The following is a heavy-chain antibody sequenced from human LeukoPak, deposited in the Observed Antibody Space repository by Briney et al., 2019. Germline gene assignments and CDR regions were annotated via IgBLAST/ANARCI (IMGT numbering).Heavy chain of an antibody. D-gene: IGHD3-10*01. CDR2: INHSGST. Sequence: SETLSLTCAVYGGSFSGYYWSWIRQPPGKGLEWIGEINHSGSTNYNPSLKSRVTISVDTSKNQVSLKVSSVTAADTAVYYCARVWFGDQIDPWGQGTLVPVFS. CDR1: GGSFSGYY. CDR3: ARVWFGDQIDP. V-gene: IGHV4-34*01. J-gene: IGHJ5*02.